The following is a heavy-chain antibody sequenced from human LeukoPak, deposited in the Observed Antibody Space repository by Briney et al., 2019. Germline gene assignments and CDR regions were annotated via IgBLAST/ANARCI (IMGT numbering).Heavy chain of an antibody. D-gene: IGHD2/OR15-2a*01. J-gene: IGHJ2*01. CDR2: FDPEADET. Sequence: ASVKVSCKVFGSTLTQLSMHWVRQAPGKGLEWMGGFDPEADETVYAQNFHGRVTVTDDTLSDTTYMELSSLRSEDTAVYYCARGSPSYAQWHFDLWGRGTLVTVSS. CDR3: ARGSPSYAQWHFDL. CDR1: GSTLTQLS. V-gene: IGHV1-24*01.